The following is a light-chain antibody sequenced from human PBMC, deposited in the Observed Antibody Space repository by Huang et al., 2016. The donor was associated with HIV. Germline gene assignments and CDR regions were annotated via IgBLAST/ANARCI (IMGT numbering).Light chain of an antibody. CDR1: QSVGTN. Sequence: EILLTQSPATLSVSPGERATLSCRASQSVGTNLAWYQKKPGQAPRLLIDGASTRATGVPARFSGSGSGTEFTLTISSLQSEDFAVYYCQQYNNWLSFGGGTKVDIK. V-gene: IGKV3-15*01. CDR2: GAS. J-gene: IGKJ4*01. CDR3: QQYNNWLS.